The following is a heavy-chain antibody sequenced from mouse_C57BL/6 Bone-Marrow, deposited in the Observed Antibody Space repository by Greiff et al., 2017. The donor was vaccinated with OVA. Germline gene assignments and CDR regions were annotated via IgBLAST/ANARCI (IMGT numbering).Heavy chain of an antibody. CDR1: GYTFTSYW. J-gene: IGHJ2*01. Sequence: VQLQQPGAELVKPGASVKLSCKASGYTFTSYWMQWVKQRPGQGLEWIGEIDPSDSYTNYNQQFKGKATLTVDTSSSTAYMQLSSLTSEDSAVYYCARSGDGYYTYYFDYWGQGTTLTVSS. CDR3: ARSGDGYYTYYFDY. V-gene: IGHV1-50*01. CDR2: IDPSDSYT. D-gene: IGHD2-3*01.